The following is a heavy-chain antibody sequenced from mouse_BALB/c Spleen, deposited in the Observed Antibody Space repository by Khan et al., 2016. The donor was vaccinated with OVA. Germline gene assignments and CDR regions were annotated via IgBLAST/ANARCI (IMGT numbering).Heavy chain of an antibody. CDR2: INTYTGEP. Sequence: QIQLVQSGPELKKPGETVKISCKASGYTFTNYGMNWVKQAPGKGLKWMGWINTYTGEPTYADDFKGRFAFSLETSASTAYLQIDNLKDEDTATYFRARPPNFSYVLDSWGQGTSVTVSS. CDR1: GYTFTNYG. D-gene: IGHD4-1*02. V-gene: IGHV9-3-1*01. CDR3: ARPPNFSYVLDS. J-gene: IGHJ4*01.